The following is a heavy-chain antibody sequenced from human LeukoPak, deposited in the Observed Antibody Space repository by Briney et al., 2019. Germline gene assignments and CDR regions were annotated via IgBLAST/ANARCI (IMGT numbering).Heavy chain of an antibody. CDR3: VAGMYSSSWPFDY. Sequence: ASVKVSCKVSGYTLTELSMHWVRQAPGKGLEWMGGFDPEDGETIYAQKFQGRVTMTEDTSTDTAYMELSSLRSEDTAVYYCVAGMYSSSWPFDYWGQGTLVTVSS. CDR2: FDPEDGET. CDR1: GYTLTELS. D-gene: IGHD6-13*01. J-gene: IGHJ4*02. V-gene: IGHV1-24*01.